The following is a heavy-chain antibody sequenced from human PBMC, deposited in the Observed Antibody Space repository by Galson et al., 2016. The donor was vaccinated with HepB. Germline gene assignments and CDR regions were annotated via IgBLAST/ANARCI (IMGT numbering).Heavy chain of an antibody. V-gene: IGHV3-30*18. CDR1: EFSFNNYA. CDR3: AKSRIQLWGAFDY. D-gene: IGHD5-18*01. CDR2: VSYDGSSQ. J-gene: IGHJ4*02. Sequence: SLRLSCAASEFSFNNYAMHWIRQAPGKGLEWVAVVSYDGSSQYYAESVKGRFTVSRDNSKNMLYLQMNGLRAEDTAIYFCAKSRIQLWGAFDYWGQGTLVAVCS.